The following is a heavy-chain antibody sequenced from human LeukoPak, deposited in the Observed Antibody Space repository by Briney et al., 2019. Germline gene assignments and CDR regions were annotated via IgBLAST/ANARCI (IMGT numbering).Heavy chain of an antibody. CDR2: IKQDGREK. D-gene: IGHD3-22*01. CDR3: ARVGPYYYDSGGYYYFDY. V-gene: IGHV3-7*01. J-gene: IGHJ4*02. Sequence: GGSLRLSCAASGFTFSRYRMSWVRQAPGKGLEWVAKIKQDGREKYYVDSVKGRFTISRDNAKSSLYLQMNSLRAEDTAVYYCARVGPYYYDSGGYYYFDYWGQGTLVTASS. CDR1: GFTFSRYR.